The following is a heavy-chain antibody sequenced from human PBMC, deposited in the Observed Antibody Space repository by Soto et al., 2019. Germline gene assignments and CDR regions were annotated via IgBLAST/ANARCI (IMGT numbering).Heavy chain of an antibody. V-gene: IGHV4-59*01. CDR3: ARGFEGYYGSGSYYKDYYYYYMDV. CDR1: GGSISSYY. CDR2: IYYSGST. D-gene: IGHD3-10*01. J-gene: IGHJ6*03. Sequence: QVQLQESGPGLVKPSETLSLTCTVSGGSISSYYWSWIRQPPGKGLEWIGYIYYSGSTNYNPSLKSRVTISVDTSKNLFSLTLSSVTAADTAVYYCARGFEGYYGSGSYYKDYYYYYMDVWGKGTTVTVSS.